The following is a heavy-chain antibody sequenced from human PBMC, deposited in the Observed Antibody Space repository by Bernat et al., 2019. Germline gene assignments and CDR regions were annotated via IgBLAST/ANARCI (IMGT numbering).Heavy chain of an antibody. J-gene: IGHJ4*02. CDR2: ISWNSGNI. Sequence: EVQLVESGGGLEQPGRSLRLSCATSGFIFDDYAMHWVRQAPGKGLEWVSGISWNSGNIGYADSVKRRFTISRDNAKNSLYLQMNSLRPEDTALYYCVKGSSAWYSPLGYWGQGTLVTVSS. CDR1: GFIFDDYA. V-gene: IGHV3-9*01. CDR3: VKGSSAWYSPLGY. D-gene: IGHD6-19*01.